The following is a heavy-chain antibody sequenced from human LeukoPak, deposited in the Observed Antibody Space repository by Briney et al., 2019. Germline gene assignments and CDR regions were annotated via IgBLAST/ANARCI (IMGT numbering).Heavy chain of an antibody. CDR1: GFTFSSYG. J-gene: IGHJ3*02. CDR3: ARVTLPYYYDSSGYSNEPFDI. D-gene: IGHD3-22*01. Sequence: PGGSLRLSCAASGFTFSSYGMHWVRQAPGKGLEWVAVISYDGSNKYYADSVKGRFTISRDNAKNTLYLQMNSLRAEDTAVYYCARVTLPYYYDSSGYSNEPFDIWGQGTMVTVSS. V-gene: IGHV3-30*03. CDR2: ISYDGSNK.